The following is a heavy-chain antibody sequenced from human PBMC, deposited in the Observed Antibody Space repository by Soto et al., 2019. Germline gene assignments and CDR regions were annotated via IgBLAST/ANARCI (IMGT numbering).Heavy chain of an antibody. Sequence: DVQLLESGGALVQPGGSLRLSCAASGFTFSNYAMSWVRQAPGKGLEWVSTVSGSGGNTYYADSVKGRFTISRDNSENTLYLQMISLRAEDMAIYYCAKGPHSSGWQYFDYWGQGTLVTVSS. CDR2: VSGSGGNT. CDR1: GFTFSNYA. CDR3: AKGPHSSGWQYFDY. D-gene: IGHD6-19*01. V-gene: IGHV3-23*01. J-gene: IGHJ4*02.